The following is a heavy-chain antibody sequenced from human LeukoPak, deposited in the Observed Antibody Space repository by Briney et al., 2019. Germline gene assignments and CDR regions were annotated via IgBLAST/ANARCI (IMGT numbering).Heavy chain of an antibody. CDR3: ARHPDYGSLRTNWFDP. CDR2: IYPDDSDT. Sequence: GESLKISCKGSGYTFSTYWIGWVRQMPGKGLEWMGLIYPDDSDTRYSPSFQGQVTISVDKSINTAYLQWTSLKASDTAIYYCARHPDYGSLRTNWFDPWGKGTLVTVSS. J-gene: IGHJ5*02. V-gene: IGHV5-51*01. CDR1: GYTFSTYW. D-gene: IGHD3-10*01.